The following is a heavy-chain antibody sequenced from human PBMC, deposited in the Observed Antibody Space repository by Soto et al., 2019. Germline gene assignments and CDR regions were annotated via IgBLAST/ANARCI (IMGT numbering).Heavy chain of an antibody. Sequence: ASVKVSCKVSGYTLTELSMHWVRQAPGKGLEWMGGFDPEDGETIYAQKFQGRVTMTEDTSTDTAYMELSSLRSEDTAVYYCATDQSSSSRFRDYYYYMDVWGKGTTVTVSS. V-gene: IGHV1-24*01. CDR3: ATDQSSSSRFRDYYYYMDV. CDR1: GYTLTELS. D-gene: IGHD6-6*01. CDR2: FDPEDGET. J-gene: IGHJ6*03.